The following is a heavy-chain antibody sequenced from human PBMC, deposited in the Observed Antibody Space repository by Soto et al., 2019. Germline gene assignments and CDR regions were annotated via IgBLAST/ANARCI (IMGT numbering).Heavy chain of an antibody. Sequence: ASVKVSCKASGGTFSSYTISWVRQVPGQGLEWMGRIIPILGIANYAQKFQGSVTITADKSTSTAYMELSSLRSEDTAVYYCARHRGTLYYFDYWGQGTLVTVSS. CDR3: ARHRGTLYYFDY. CDR2: IIPILGIA. CDR1: GGTFSSYT. V-gene: IGHV1-69*02. D-gene: IGHD3-10*01. J-gene: IGHJ4*02.